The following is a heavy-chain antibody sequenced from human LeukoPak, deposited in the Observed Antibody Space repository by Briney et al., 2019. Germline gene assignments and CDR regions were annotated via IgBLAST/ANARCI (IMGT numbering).Heavy chain of an antibody. CDR2: ISYDGSNK. D-gene: IGHD6-6*01. CDR3: ARVLSSSHLGPSDY. Sequence: GGSLRLSCAASGFTFNTYTMNWVRQAPGKGLEWVAVISYDGSNKYYADSVKGRFTISRDNSKNTLYLQMNSLRAEDTAVYYCARVLSSSHLGPSDYWGQGTLVTVSS. V-gene: IGHV3-30-3*01. CDR1: GFTFNTYT. J-gene: IGHJ4*02.